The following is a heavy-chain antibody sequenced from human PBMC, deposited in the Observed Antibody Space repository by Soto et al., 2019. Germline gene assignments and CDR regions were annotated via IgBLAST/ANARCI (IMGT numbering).Heavy chain of an antibody. CDR2: IYYSGST. D-gene: IGHD6-13*01. Sequence: QVQLQESGPGLVKPSETLSLTCTVSGGSISSYYWSWIRQPPGKGLEWIGYIYYSGSTNYNPSLTRRAALSVDTPRNQFTLTLSYVTAGDTAGCYCARDVSSSRLGDWGPGTLVTVSS. V-gene: IGHV4-59*01. CDR3: ARDVSSSRLGD. J-gene: IGHJ1*01. CDR1: GGSISSYY.